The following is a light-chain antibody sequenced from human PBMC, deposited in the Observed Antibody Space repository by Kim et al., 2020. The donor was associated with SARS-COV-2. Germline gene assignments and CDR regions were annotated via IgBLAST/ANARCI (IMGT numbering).Light chain of an antibody. CDR3: QQYNDWPLT. J-gene: IGKJ4*01. Sequence: VSPGERATLSCRASQSINSKLAWYQQKPGQAPWLLIFGASTRAADIPTRFSGSGSGTEFTLTISSLQSEDFAVYYCQQYNDWPLTFGEGTKVDIK. CDR1: QSINSK. V-gene: IGKV3-15*01. CDR2: GAS.